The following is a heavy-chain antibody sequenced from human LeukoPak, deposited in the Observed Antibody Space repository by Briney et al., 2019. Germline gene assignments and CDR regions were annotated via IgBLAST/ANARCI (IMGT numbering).Heavy chain of an antibody. D-gene: IGHD4-23*01. V-gene: IGHV4-59*08. CDR1: GGSISSSY. Sequence: SSETLSLTCTVSGGSISSSYWSWIRQPPGKKLEWIAYIYYTGSTNYNPSLKSRATISVDTSKNHFSLELSSVTAADTAVYFCARHRNDYGGNSFGDWGQGTPVTVSS. CDR3: ARHRNDYGGNSFGD. CDR2: IYYTGST. J-gene: IGHJ4*02.